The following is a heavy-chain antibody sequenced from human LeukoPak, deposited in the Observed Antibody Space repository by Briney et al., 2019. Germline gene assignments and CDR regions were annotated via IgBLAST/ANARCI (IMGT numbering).Heavy chain of an antibody. CDR3: ARGGGYSYETWFDP. D-gene: IGHD5-18*01. V-gene: IGHV6-1*01. Sequence: SQTLSLTFAISGDSVSSNSAAWNWIRQSPSRGLEWLGRTYYRSKWYNDYAVSVKSRITINPDTSKNQFSLQLNSVTPEDTAVYYCARGGGYSYETWFDPWGQGTLVTVSS. CDR2: TYYRSKWYN. CDR1: GDSVSSNSAA. J-gene: IGHJ5*02.